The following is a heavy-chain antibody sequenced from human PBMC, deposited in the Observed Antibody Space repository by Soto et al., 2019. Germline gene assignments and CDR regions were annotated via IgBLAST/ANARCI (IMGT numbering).Heavy chain of an antibody. CDR1: GFTFSTYV. CDR3: ARETYYSGLIGNLDL. CDR2: VSSEGGTQ. J-gene: IGHJ2*01. D-gene: IGHD3-10*01. V-gene: IGHV3-30-3*01. Sequence: QVQLVESGGGVVQPGGSLRLSCAASGFTFSTYVMQWVRQAPGKGLEWVAVVSSEGGTQFYADSVKGRFTISRDNSKNSLYLQMTSLTIEDAAIYYCARETYYSGLIGNLDLWGRGTLVTVSS.